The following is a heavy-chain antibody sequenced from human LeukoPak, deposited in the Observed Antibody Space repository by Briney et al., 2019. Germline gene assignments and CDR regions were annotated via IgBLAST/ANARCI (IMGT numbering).Heavy chain of an antibody. CDR2: ISPSGIST. CDR1: GFTFNSYT. Sequence: GGSLRLSCAASGFTFNSYTMNWVRQAPGKGLEWASSISPSGISTWHADSVKGRFIISRDNAKNSVHLLMTNLRVDDTAVYYCGRDFLGESGVGGPWGQGILVTVSS. V-gene: IGHV3-21*01. J-gene: IGHJ5*02. CDR3: GRDFLGESGVGGP. D-gene: IGHD2-8*01.